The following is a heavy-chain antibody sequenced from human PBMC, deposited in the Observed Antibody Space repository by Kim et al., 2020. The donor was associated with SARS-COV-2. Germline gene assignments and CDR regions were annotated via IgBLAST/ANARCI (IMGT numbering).Heavy chain of an antibody. Sequence: GGSLRLSCAASGFIFSSYDMHWVRQGSGKGLEWVSAIGLTGDTYYSGSVKGRFTISRDNAKNSLHLQMNGLRDGDTAVYYCVRVYVSGSPSQGFAYWGQGTLVTVSS. CDR1: GFIFSSYD. CDR3: VRVYVSGSPSQGFAY. V-gene: IGHV3-13*01. D-gene: IGHD3-10*01. J-gene: IGHJ4*02. CDR2: IGLTGDT.